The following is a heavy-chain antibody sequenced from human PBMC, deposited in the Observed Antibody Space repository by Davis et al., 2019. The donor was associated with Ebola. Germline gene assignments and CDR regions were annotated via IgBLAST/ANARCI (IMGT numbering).Heavy chain of an antibody. CDR3: ARGGLGGYYSKRYYFDY. V-gene: IGHV4-39*01. CDR2: IYHSGST. CDR1: GGSISTSSYY. Sequence: MPGGSLRLSCTVSGGSISTSSYYWGWIRQPPGKGLEWIGHIYHSGSTYYNPSLKSRVTMSVDTSKNQFSLILSSVTAADTAVYYCARGGLGGYYSKRYYFDYWGQGSLVTVSS. J-gene: IGHJ4*02. D-gene: IGHD3-22*01.